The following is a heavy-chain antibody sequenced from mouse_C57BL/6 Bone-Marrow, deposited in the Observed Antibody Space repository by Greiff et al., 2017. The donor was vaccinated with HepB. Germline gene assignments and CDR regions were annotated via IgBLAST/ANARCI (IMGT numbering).Heavy chain of an antibody. V-gene: IGHV1-62-2*01. J-gene: IGHJ4*01. D-gene: IGHD1-1*01. CDR2: FYPGSGSI. CDR3: ARHAYYYGSEGYAMDY. CDR1: GYTFTEYT. Sequence: QVHVKQSGAELVKPGASVKLSCKASGYTFTEYTIHWVKQRSGQGLEWIGWFYPGSGSIKYNEKFKDKATLTADKSSSTVYMELSRLTSEDSAVYFCARHAYYYGSEGYAMDYWGQGTSVTVSS.